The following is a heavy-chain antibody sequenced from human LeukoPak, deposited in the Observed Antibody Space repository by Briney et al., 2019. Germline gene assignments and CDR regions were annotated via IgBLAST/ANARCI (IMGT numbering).Heavy chain of an antibody. D-gene: IGHD3-16*02. Sequence: ASVKVSCKASGYTFSSYGISWVRQAPGQGLEWMGIINPSGGITSYAQKFQGRVTMTRDTSTSTVYMELSSLRSEDTAVYYCARDLGPVAGLGELSFEPDYWGQGTLVTVSS. J-gene: IGHJ4*02. CDR2: INPSGGIT. V-gene: IGHV1-46*01. CDR3: ARDLGPVAGLGELSFEPDY. CDR1: GYTFSSYG.